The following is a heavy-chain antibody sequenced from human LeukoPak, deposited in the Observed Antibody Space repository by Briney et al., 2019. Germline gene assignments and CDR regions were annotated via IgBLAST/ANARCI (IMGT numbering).Heavy chain of an antibody. CDR3: ARSRVSGSYGMDV. J-gene: IGHJ6*02. CDR2: IYSGGDT. CDR1: GFAFRNFG. Sequence: PGGSLRLSCEASGFAFRNFGMTWVRQAPGKGLEWVSVIYSGGDTYYANSVKGRFTISRDSSKNTLYLQMNSLRAEDTALYYCARSRVSGSYGMDVWGQGTTVTVS. D-gene: IGHD3-10*01. V-gene: IGHV3-66*01.